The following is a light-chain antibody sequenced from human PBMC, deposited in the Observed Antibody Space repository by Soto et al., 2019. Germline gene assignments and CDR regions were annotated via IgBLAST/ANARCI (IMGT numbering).Light chain of an antibody. CDR1: QSISSW. V-gene: IGKV1-5*03. Sequence: DIQMTQSPSTLSASVGDRVTITCRASQSISSWLALYQQKPGKAPKLLIYQASSLQSGVPSRFSGSGSETEFTLTISSLLPDDFATYFCQQYKSYFRTFGQGTKVDI. CDR3: QQYKSYFRT. J-gene: IGKJ1*01. CDR2: QAS.